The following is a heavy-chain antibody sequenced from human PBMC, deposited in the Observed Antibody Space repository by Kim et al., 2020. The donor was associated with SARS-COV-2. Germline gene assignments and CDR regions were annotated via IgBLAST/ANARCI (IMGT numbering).Heavy chain of an antibody. Sequence: ASVKVSCKASGYTFTSYAMHWVRQAPGQRLEWMGWINAGNGNTKYSQKFQGRVTITRDTSASTAYMELSSLRSEDTAVYYCARDGVLLWFGEPRQIDYWGQGTLVTVSS. CDR2: INAGNGNT. D-gene: IGHD3-10*01. CDR1: GYTFTSYA. CDR3: ARDGVLLWFGEPRQIDY. J-gene: IGHJ4*02. V-gene: IGHV1-3*01.